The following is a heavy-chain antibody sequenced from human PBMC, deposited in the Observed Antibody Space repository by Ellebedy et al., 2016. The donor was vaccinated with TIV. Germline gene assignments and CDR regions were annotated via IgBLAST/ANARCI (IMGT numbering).Heavy chain of an antibody. CDR2: ISDTGSRT. V-gene: IGHV3-23*01. Sequence: GESLKISCAASGFSFSNYAMNWVRQAPGKGLEWVSSISDTGSRTYYADSVKGRFTISRDNAKNSLYLQMNSLRAEDTAVYYCARVAASPYYDVLTGYPPHYYFDYWGQGTLVTVSS. CDR3: ARVAASPYYDVLTGYPPHYYFDY. D-gene: IGHD3-9*01. J-gene: IGHJ4*02. CDR1: GFSFSNYA.